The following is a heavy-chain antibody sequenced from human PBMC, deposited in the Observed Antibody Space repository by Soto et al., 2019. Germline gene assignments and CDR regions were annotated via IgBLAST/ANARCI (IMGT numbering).Heavy chain of an antibody. D-gene: IGHD6-19*01. Sequence: QVQLQESGPGLVKPSETLSLTCTVSGGSISSYYWSWIRQPPGKGLEWIGYIYYSGSTNYNPSLNSRVTISVDTSKNQFSLKLSSVTAADTAVYYCARASAAVAGTFDYWGQGTLVTVSS. CDR1: GGSISSYY. CDR3: ARASAAVAGTFDY. CDR2: IYYSGST. V-gene: IGHV4-59*01. J-gene: IGHJ4*02.